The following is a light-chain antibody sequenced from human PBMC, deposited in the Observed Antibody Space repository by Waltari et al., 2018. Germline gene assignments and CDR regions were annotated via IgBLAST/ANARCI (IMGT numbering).Light chain of an antibody. CDR1: QSISSF. V-gene: IGKV1-39*01. CDR2: AAS. Sequence: DIQMTQSPSSLSASVGDRVTVTCRASQSISSFVNWYQQKPGKAPKLLIYAASSLQSGVQSRFSGSGSGTDFTLTISTLQPEDFATYYCQQSYSTPYTFGQGTKLEIK. J-gene: IGKJ2*01. CDR3: QQSYSTPYT.